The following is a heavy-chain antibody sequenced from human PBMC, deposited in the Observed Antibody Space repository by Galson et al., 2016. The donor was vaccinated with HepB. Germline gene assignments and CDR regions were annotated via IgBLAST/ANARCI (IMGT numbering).Heavy chain of an antibody. D-gene: IGHD3-16*01. Sequence: SLRLSCAASAGFTFDGYAMHWVRQAPGKGLEWVSGIDWRSGRIDYADSVRGRFTVSRDDAQNSLFLQMNSLRTEDTALYFCLKDLTPGGLDVWGQGTTVTVSS. J-gene: IGHJ6*02. CDR3: LKDLTPGGLDV. CDR1: AGFTFDGYA. V-gene: IGHV3-9*01. CDR2: IDWRSGRI.